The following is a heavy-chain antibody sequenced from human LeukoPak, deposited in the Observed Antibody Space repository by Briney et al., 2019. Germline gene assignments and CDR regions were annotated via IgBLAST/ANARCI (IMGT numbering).Heavy chain of an antibody. CDR2: INPISGGT. CDR3: ARYGSSTSCYSDY. CDR1: GYTFTGYY. D-gene: IGHD2-2*01. Sequence: ASVKVSCKASGYTFTGYYMHWVRQAPGQGLEYMGRINPISGGTVYAQKFQGRVTMTRDTSITTAYMELTRLTSDDTAVYYCARYGSSTSCYSDYWGQGTLVTVSS. J-gene: IGHJ4*02. V-gene: IGHV1-2*06.